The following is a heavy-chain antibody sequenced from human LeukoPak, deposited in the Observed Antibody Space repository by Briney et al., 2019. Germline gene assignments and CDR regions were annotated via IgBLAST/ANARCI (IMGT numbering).Heavy chain of an antibody. CDR3: ARDKEGYYSNHEESFDY. D-gene: IGHD4-11*01. CDR2: ISAYNGNT. V-gene: IGHV1-18*01. Sequence: ASVKVSCKASGYTFTSYGISWVRQAPGQGLEWMGWISAYNGNTNYAQKLQGRVTMTTDTSTSTAYMELRRLRSDDTAVYYCARDKEGYYSNHEESFDYWGQRTLVTVSS. J-gene: IGHJ4*02. CDR1: GYTFTSYG.